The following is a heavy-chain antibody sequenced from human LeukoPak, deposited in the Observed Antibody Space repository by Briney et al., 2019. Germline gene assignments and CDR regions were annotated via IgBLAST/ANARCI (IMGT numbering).Heavy chain of an antibody. CDR3: ASEDCSGGSCYHLDAFDI. CDR2: IIPIFGTA. V-gene: IGHV1-69*05. D-gene: IGHD2-15*01. CDR1: GGTFSSYV. J-gene: IGHJ3*02. Sequence: SVKVSCKASGGTFSSYVISWVRQAPGQGLEWMGRIIPIFGTANYAQKFQGRVTITTDESTSTAYMELSSLRSEDTAVYYCASEDCSGGSCYHLDAFDIWGQGTMVTVSS.